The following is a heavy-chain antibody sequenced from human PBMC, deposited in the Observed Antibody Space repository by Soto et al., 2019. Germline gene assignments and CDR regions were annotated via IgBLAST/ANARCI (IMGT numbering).Heavy chain of an antibody. Sequence: SETLSLTCTVSGGSISSYYWSWIRQPPGKGLEWIGYIYYSGSTNYNPSLKSRVTISVDTSKNQFSLKLSSVTAADTAVYYCARDYYGSGSPPLGYWGQGTLVTVSS. CDR1: GGSISSYY. D-gene: IGHD3-10*01. V-gene: IGHV4-59*01. CDR2: IYYSGST. CDR3: ARDYYGSGSPPLGY. J-gene: IGHJ4*02.